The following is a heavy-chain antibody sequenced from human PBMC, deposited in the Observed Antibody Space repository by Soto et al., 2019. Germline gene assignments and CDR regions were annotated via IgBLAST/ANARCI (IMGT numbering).Heavy chain of an antibody. CDR3: AKDRIRNDYGDYFDY. CDR2: ISGRGGST. J-gene: IGHJ4*02. D-gene: IGHD4-17*01. Sequence: PGKGLEWVPTISGRGGSTYYSDSVKGRFTISRDNSKNTLYLQMNSLRAEDTAVYYCAKDRIRNDYGDYFDYWGQGTLVTVSS. V-gene: IGHV3-23*01.